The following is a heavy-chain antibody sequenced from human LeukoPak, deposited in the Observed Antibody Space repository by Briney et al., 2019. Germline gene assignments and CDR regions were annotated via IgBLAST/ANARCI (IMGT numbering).Heavy chain of an antibody. V-gene: IGHV3-21*01. J-gene: IGHJ2*01. CDR2: ISSSSSYI. D-gene: IGHD5-24*01. Sequence: PGGSLRLSCAASGFTFSSYSMNWVRQAPGKGLGWVSSISSSSSYIYYADSVKGRFTISRDNAKNSLYLQMNSLRAEDTAVYYCAREERDGYNYYWYFDLWGRGTLVTVSS. CDR3: AREERDGYNYYWYFDL. CDR1: GFTFSSYS.